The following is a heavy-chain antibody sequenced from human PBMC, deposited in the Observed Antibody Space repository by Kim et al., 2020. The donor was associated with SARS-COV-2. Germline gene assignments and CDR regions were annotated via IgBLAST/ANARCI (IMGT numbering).Heavy chain of an antibody. CDR1: GFTFSSYD. Sequence: GGSLRLSCAASGFTFSSYDMHWVRQAPGKGLEWVSAIGTAGDTYYPGSVKGRFTISRENAKNSLYLQMNSLRAGDTAVYYCARAFYGGTYYYYYGMDVWGQGTTVTVSS. CDR2: IGTAGDT. J-gene: IGHJ6*02. CDR3: ARAFYGGTYYYYYGMDV. V-gene: IGHV3-13*04. D-gene: IGHD4-17*01.